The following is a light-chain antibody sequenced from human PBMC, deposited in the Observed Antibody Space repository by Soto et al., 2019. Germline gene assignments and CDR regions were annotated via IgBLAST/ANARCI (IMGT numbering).Light chain of an antibody. J-gene: IGLJ1*01. V-gene: IGLV1-44*01. CDR2: SHS. Sequence: QSVLTQPPSASGTPGQRVTFSCSGSNSNIGANTVNWYQQLPGAAPKLLMYSHSQRPSGVPDRFSGSKSGTSASLAIRGLQSEDEADYYCAAWDDSLNAYVFGTGTKVTVL. CDR1: NSNIGANT. CDR3: AAWDDSLNAYV.